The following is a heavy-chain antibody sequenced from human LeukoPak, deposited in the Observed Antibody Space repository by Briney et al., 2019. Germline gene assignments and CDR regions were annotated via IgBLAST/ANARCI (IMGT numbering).Heavy chain of an antibody. CDR1: GGSFSGYY. J-gene: IGHJ3*02. CDR2: INHSGST. D-gene: IGHD3-10*01. Sequence: SETLSLTCAVYGGSFSGYYWSWIRQPPGKGLEWIEEINHSGSTNFNPSLKSRVTISVDKSKNQFSLTLSSVTAADTAVYYCARSDGYGLVGIWGQGTMVTVSS. V-gene: IGHV4-34*01. CDR3: ARSDGYGLVGI.